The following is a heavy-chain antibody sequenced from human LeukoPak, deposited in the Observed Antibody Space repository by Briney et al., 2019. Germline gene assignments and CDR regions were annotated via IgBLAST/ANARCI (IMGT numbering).Heavy chain of an antibody. CDR1: GFTFSSDW. V-gene: IGHV3-7*01. CDR3: ARVGGRYSPLGY. J-gene: IGHJ4*02. Sequence: GGSLRLSCAASGFTFSSDWMSWVRQAPGKGLEWVANIKQDGSEKYYVDSVKGRFTISRDNDKNSLFLQMTSLRAEDTAVYYCARVGGRYSPLGYWGQGTLVTVSS. CDR2: IKQDGSEK. D-gene: IGHD3-16*02.